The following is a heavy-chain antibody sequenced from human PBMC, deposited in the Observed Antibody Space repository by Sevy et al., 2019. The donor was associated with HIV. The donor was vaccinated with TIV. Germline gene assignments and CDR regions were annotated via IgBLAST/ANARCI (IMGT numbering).Heavy chain of an antibody. Sequence: GGSLRLSCAASGFTFDDYAMHWVRQAPGKGLEWVSGISWNSGSIGYADSVKGRFTISRDNAKNSLYLQMNSLRAEDTALYYCAKDSTGMYFDWLFPDYWGQGTLVTVSS. J-gene: IGHJ4*02. CDR3: AKDSTGMYFDWLFPDY. V-gene: IGHV3-9*01. D-gene: IGHD3-9*01. CDR1: GFTFDDYA. CDR2: ISWNSGSI.